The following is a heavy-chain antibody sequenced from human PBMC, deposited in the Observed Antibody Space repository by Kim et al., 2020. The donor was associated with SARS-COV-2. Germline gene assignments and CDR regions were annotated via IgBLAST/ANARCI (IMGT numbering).Heavy chain of an antibody. D-gene: IGHD2-15*01. V-gene: IGHV4-34*01. J-gene: IGHJ6*02. CDR2: INHSGST. CDR1: GGSFSGYY. Sequence: SETLSLTCAVYGGSFSGYYWSWIRQPPGKGLEWIGEINHSGSTNYNPSLKSRVTISVDTSKNQFSLKLSSVTAADTAVYYCARERITVVVVAATPYYYYYGMDVWGQGTPVTVSS. CDR3: ARERITVVVVAATPYYYYYGMDV.